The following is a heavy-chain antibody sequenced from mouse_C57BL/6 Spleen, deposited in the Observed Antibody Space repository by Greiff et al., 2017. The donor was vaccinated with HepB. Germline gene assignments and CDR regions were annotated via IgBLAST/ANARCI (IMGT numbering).Heavy chain of an antibody. D-gene: IGHD2-4*01. V-gene: IGHV5-12*01. Sequence: EVKLMESGGGLVQPGGSLKLSCAASGFTFSDYYMYWVRQTPEKRLEWVAYISNGGGSTYYPDTVKGRFTISRDNAKNTLYLQMGRLKSEDTAMYYCARHDHYDYDVVAYWGQGTLVTVSA. CDR2: ISNGGGST. CDR1: GFTFSDYY. J-gene: IGHJ3*01. CDR3: ARHDHYDYDVVAY.